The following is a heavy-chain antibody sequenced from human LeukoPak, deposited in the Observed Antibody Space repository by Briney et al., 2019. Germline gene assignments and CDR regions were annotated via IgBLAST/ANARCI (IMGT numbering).Heavy chain of an antibody. CDR1: GFTFSSYA. D-gene: IGHD6-13*01. J-gene: IGHJ4*02. CDR3: ARPPFSSSWYYFDY. Sequence: GGSLRLSCAASGFTFSSYAMSWVRQAPGKGLQWVSAISGSGASTYYADSVKGRFTISRDNSKSTLYLQMNSLRAEDTAVYYCARPPFSSSWYYFDYGGQGTLVTVSS. V-gene: IGHV3-23*01. CDR2: ISGSGAST.